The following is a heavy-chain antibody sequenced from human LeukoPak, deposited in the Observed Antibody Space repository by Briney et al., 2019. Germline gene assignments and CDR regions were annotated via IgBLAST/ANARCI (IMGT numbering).Heavy chain of an antibody. CDR1: GFTFSNAW. Sequence: GGSLRLSCAASGFTFSNAWMSWVRQAPGKGLEWVGRIKSKADGGTTDYAAPVKGRLTISRDDSENTLFLQMNSLKTEDTAVYYCTRSLLWFGELPSNDAFDIWGQGTMVTVSS. CDR3: TRSLLWFGELPSNDAFDI. CDR2: IKSKADGGTT. D-gene: IGHD3-10*01. V-gene: IGHV3-15*01. J-gene: IGHJ3*02.